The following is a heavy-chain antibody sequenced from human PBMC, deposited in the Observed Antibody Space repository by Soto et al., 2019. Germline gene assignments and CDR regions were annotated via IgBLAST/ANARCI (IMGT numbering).Heavy chain of an antibody. D-gene: IGHD3-22*01. J-gene: IGHJ4*02. CDR1: GGTFSTSA. CDR3: ARGRFSYDSSGYQIDY. V-gene: IGHV1-69*13. Sequence: SVKVSCKTSGGTFSTSAISWVRQAPGQGLEWMGGIMPIFRTADYAQRFQGRVTITADESASTAYLELRSLTSEDTAIYYCARGRFSYDSSGYQIDYWGQGTLVTVSS. CDR2: IMPIFRTA.